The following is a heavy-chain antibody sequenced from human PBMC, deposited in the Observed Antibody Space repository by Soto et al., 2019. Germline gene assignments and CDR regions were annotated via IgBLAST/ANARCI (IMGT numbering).Heavy chain of an antibody. CDR3: AREEYYYGSGAFFDY. CDR2: INAGNGNT. V-gene: IGHV1-3*01. Sequence: GASVKVSCKASGYTFTSYAMHWVRQAPGQRLEWMGWINAGNGNTKYSQKFQGRVTITRDTSASTAYMELSSLRSEDTAVYYCAREEYYYGSGAFFDYWGQGTPVTVSS. CDR1: GYTFTSYA. J-gene: IGHJ4*02. D-gene: IGHD3-10*01.